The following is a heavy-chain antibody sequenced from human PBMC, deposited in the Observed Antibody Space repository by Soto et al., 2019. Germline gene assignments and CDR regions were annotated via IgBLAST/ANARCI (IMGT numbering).Heavy chain of an antibody. J-gene: IGHJ6*02. CDR1: GFTFSSYG. CDR2: ISYDGSNK. CDR3: AKSTEYSSSWEDYYYYGMDV. V-gene: IGHV3-30*18. D-gene: IGHD6-13*01. Sequence: PGGSLRLSCAASGFTFSSYGMHWVRQAPGKGLEWVAVISYDGSNKYYADSVKGRLTISRDNSKNTLYLQMNSLRAEDTAVYYCAKSTEYSSSWEDYYYYGMDVWGQGT.